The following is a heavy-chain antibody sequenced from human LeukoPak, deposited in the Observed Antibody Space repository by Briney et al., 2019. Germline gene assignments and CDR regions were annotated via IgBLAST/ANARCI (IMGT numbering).Heavy chain of an antibody. V-gene: IGHV3-7*01. CDR3: TREER. CDR1: GYTFTDYW. CDR2: INKDGSAK. Sequence: GGSLRLFCAASGYTFTDYWMSWVRQAPGKGLEWVANINKDGSAKYYVDSVRGRFTISRDNAKNSLYLQMNGLRVEDTAVYYCTREERWGQGTLVTVSS. J-gene: IGHJ4*02.